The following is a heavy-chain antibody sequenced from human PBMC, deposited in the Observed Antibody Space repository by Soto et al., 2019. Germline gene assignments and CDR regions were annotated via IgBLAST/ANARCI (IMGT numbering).Heavy chain of an antibody. CDR3: ARSPYFFRGPLDY. CDR2: IKQDGSEK. V-gene: IGHV3-7*03. CDR1: GFTFRSYW. Sequence: GGSLRLSCAASGFTFRSYWMSWVRQAPGKGLEWVANIKQDGSEKYYVDSVKGRFTISRDNAKKSLYLQMNSLRAEDTAVYYCARSPYFFRGPLDYWGRGTLVTVSS. J-gene: IGHJ4*02. D-gene: IGHD3-9*01.